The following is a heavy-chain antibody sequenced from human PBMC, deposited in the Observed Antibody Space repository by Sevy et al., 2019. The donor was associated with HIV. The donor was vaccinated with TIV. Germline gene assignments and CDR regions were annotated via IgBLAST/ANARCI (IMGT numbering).Heavy chain of an antibody. CDR2: IYAGGST. J-gene: IGHJ3*02. Sequence: GGSPRLSCAASGFSFSTYWMTWVRQAPGKGLEWVSVIYAGGSTYYADSVKGRFTISRDNSKKTLYLQMNSLGAEDTAVYYCATHASDYDSTGYLERDAFDIWGQGTMVTVSS. D-gene: IGHD3-22*01. CDR1: GFSFSTYW. V-gene: IGHV3-53*01. CDR3: ATHASDYDSTGYLERDAFDI.